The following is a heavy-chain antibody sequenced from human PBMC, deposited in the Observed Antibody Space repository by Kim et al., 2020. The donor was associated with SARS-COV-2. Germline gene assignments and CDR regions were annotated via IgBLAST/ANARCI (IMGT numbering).Heavy chain of an antibody. D-gene: IGHD3-10*01. V-gene: IGHV3-30*03. CDR2: VSHDGSKK. J-gene: IGHJ6*02. CDR3: ARFGPMVLGIIVNYYAMDV. CDR1: GFTFSSYD. Sequence: GGSLRLSCEASGFTFSSYDIHWVRQAPGKGLEWVALVSHDGSKKYHADSVKGRFTISRDNSKKTLYLQMYNLRHEDTAVYYCARFGPMVLGIIVNYYAMDVWGQGTTVTVSS.